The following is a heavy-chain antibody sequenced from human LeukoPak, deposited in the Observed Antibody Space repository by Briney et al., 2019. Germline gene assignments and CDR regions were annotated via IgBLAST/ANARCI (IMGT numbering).Heavy chain of an antibody. CDR3: ARERPEWELPGAFDY. Sequence: GGSLRLSCAASGFTFSSYAMHWVRQAPGKELEWVAVISYDGSNKYYADSVKGRFTISRDNSKNTLYLQMNSLRAEDTAVYYCARERPEWELPGAFDYWGQGTLVTVSS. CDR2: ISYDGSNK. J-gene: IGHJ4*02. V-gene: IGHV3-30-3*01. CDR1: GFTFSSYA. D-gene: IGHD1-26*01.